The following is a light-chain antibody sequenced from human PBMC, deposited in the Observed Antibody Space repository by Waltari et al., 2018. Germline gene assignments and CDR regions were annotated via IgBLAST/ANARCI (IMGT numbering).Light chain of an antibody. Sequence: DIQMTQSPSTLSASVGDRVTITCRASQSISSWLAWYQQKPGKAPNLLIYKASSLESGVPSRFSGSGSGTEFTLTISSLQPDDFATYYCQQYNSYRGTFGPGTKVDIK. CDR2: KAS. V-gene: IGKV1-5*03. CDR1: QSISSW. CDR3: QQYNSYRGT. J-gene: IGKJ3*01.